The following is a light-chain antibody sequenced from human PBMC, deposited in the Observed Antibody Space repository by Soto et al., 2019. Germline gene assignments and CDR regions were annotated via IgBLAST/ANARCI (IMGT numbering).Light chain of an antibody. J-gene: IGKJ1*01. Sequence: EIVFTQSPGTLSLSPGERATLSCRASQSVSSSYLAWYQQKPGQAPRLLIYGASSRATGIPDRFSGSGSGTDFTLTINRLEPEDFAVYYCQQYGSLSWTFGQGTKVDIK. V-gene: IGKV3-20*01. CDR3: QQYGSLSWT. CDR1: QSVSSSY. CDR2: GAS.